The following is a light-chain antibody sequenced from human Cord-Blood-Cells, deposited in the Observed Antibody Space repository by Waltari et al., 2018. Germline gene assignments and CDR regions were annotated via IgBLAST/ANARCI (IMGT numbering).Light chain of an antibody. CDR1: QSVSSY. CDR3: QQRSNWQYT. Sequence: IVSTQSPATLSSSPGERATLSCRASQSVSSYLAWYQQKPGQAPRLLIYDASNRATGIPARFSGSGSGTDFTLTISSLEPEDFAVYYCQQRSNWQYTFGQGTKLEIK. V-gene: IGKV3-11*01. CDR2: DAS. J-gene: IGKJ2*01.